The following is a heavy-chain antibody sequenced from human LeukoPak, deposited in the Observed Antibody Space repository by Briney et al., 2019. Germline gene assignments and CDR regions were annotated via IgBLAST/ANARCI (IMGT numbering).Heavy chain of an antibody. CDR2: INHSGST. V-gene: IGHV4-34*01. J-gene: IGHJ4*02. CDR3: ARDLGAEYYGSGSYYLGDY. Sequence: PSETLSLTCAVYGGSFSGYYWSWIRQPPGKGLEWIGEINHSGSTNYNPSLKSRVTISVDTSKNQFSLKLSSVTAADTAVYYCARDLGAEYYGSGSYYLGDYWGQGTLVTVSS. D-gene: IGHD3-10*01. CDR1: GGSFSGYY.